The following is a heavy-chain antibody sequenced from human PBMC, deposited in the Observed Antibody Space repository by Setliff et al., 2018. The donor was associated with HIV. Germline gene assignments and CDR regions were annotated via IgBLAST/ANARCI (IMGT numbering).Heavy chain of an antibody. CDR3: ASCMAGHYYYYMDV. D-gene: IGHD6-19*01. J-gene: IGHJ6*03. Sequence: WASVKVSCKTSGYTFTSYGISWVRQAPGQGLEWMGWISAYNGKTEYAQNFQGRVTMTTDISTSTAWTSTSTAYMELRSLRSDDTAVYYCASCMAGHYYYYMDVWGKGTTVTVSS. V-gene: IGHV1-18*01. CDR2: ISAYNGKT. CDR1: GYTFTSYG.